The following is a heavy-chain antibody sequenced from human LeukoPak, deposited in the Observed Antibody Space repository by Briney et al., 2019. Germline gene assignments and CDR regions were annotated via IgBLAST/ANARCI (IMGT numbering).Heavy chain of an antibody. J-gene: IGHJ4*02. V-gene: IGHV3-23*01. CDR3: AKGSPSPSMGPLRFDY. Sequence: PGGSLRLSCAASGFTFSSYAMSWIRQAPGKGLEWVSAISGSGGSTYYADSVKGRFTISRDNSKNTLYLQMNSLRAEDTAVYYCAKGSPSPSMGPLRFDYWGQGILVTVSS. CDR2: ISGSGGST. CDR1: GFTFSSYA. D-gene: IGHD2/OR15-2a*01.